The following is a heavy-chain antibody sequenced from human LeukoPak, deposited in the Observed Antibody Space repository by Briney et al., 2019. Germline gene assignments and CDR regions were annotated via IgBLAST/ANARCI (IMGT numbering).Heavy chain of an antibody. D-gene: IGHD3-9*01. J-gene: IGHJ5*02. V-gene: IGHV4-59*08. CDR2: IYYSGST. CDR1: GGSISSYY. CDR3: ARLPYDILTGQPPNWFDP. Sequence: SETLSLTCTVSGGSISSYYWSWIRQPPGKGLEWIGYIYYSGSTNYNPSLKSRVTISVDTSKNQFSLKLSSVTAADTAVYYCARLPYDILTGQPPNWFDPWGQGTLVTVSS.